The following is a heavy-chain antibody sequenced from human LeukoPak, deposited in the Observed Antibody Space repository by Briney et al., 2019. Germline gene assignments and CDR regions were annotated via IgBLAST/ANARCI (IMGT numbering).Heavy chain of an antibody. J-gene: IGHJ2*01. CDR3: ARDKASQSAGLGYFDL. Sequence: GGSLRLSCAASGFTFSSYSMNWVRQAPGKGLEWVSSISSSSSYIYYADSVKGRFTISRDNAKNSLYLQMNSLRAEDTAVYYCARDKASQSAGLGYFDLWGRGTLVTVSS. V-gene: IGHV3-21*01. CDR1: GFTFSSYS. D-gene: IGHD6-13*01. CDR2: ISSSSSYI.